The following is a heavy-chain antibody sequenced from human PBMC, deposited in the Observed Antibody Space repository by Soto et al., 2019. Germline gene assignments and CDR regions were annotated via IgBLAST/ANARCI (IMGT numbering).Heavy chain of an antibody. D-gene: IGHD6-19*01. CDR3: ARSRSHGLASDS. J-gene: IGHJ4*02. CDR2: ISSSASYI. Sequence: EVQLVESGGGLVKSGGSLTLSCEASGFSFDYFGMTWVRQAPGKGLEWVSFISSSASYIYYADSVKGRFTVSRDNAKKSLNLQRHSLRAEDTAVYYCARSRSHGLASDSWGQGTLVTVSA. V-gene: IGHV3-21*01. CDR1: GFSFDYFG.